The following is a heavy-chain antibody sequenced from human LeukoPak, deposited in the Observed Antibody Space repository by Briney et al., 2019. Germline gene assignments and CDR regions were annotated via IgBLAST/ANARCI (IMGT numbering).Heavy chain of an antibody. CDR3: ARDLQVRGVLADDAFDL. CDR1: GLTFSSYW. V-gene: IGHV3-7*01. CDR2: IDQNGGEK. J-gene: IGHJ3*01. D-gene: IGHD3-10*01. Sequence: GGSLRLSCAASGLTFSSYWMTWVRQAPGKGLEWVANIDQNGGEKHYVDSVKGRFIISRDNAEDSLYLQMNSLSVEDTAVYFCARDLQVRGVLADDAFDLWGQGTMVTVSS.